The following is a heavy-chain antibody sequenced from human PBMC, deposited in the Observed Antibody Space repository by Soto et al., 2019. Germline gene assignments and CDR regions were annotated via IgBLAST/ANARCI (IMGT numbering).Heavy chain of an antibody. Sequence: QVQLVQSGAEVKKPGASVKVSCTASGYTFTIFGISWVRQAPGQGLEWMGWISGYNGNRNYAENVQDRVTVTTDTSTSTAYMELRNLRSDDTAVYSCAREVEGRGGEYDYWGQGTLVTVSS. V-gene: IGHV1-18*01. CDR1: GYTFTIFG. J-gene: IGHJ4*02. D-gene: IGHD3-16*01. CDR2: ISGYNGNR. CDR3: AREVEGRGGEYDY.